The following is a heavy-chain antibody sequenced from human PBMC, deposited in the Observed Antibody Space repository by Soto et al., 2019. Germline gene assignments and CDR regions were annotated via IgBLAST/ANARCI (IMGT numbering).Heavy chain of an antibody. CDR3: VSWVSPHFDY. V-gene: IGHV3-23*01. CDR2: IAPFGYST. D-gene: IGHD2-8*01. CDR1: GLTFRNHA. Sequence: EVQLLESGGGLVQPGGSLRLSCAVSGLTFRNHAMSWVRQAPGKGLEWVSTIAPFGYSTHYAGSVEGRFTISRDDSKSTLDLQMNSLRADDKAVYYCVSWVSPHFDYWGQGTLVSVSS. J-gene: IGHJ4*02.